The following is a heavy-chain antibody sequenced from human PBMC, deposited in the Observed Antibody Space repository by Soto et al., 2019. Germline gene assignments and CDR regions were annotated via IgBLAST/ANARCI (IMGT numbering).Heavy chain of an antibody. J-gene: IGHJ4*02. D-gene: IGHD1-26*01. CDR1: GFTFSHYG. V-gene: IGHV3-30*03. Sequence: QVQLVESGGGGVQPGRSLRLSCAASGFTFSHYGIHWVRQAPGKGLEWLAVISYDGSNKHFADSVKGRFTVSRDNSKNTLYLQMNSLRAEATAVYFCARYSGKYQGPIDYWGQGTLVTVSS. CDR3: ARYSGKYQGPIDY. CDR2: ISYDGSNK.